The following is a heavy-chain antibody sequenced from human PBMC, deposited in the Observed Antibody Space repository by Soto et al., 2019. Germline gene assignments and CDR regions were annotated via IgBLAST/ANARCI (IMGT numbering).Heavy chain of an antibody. D-gene: IGHD6-25*01. CDR3: TKGSRGYTNYFFDS. CDR2: ISGSGASS. J-gene: IGHJ4*02. Sequence: GGSLRLSCAASGFSFGGYAMIWVRQAPGKGLEWVAAISGSGASSFFADSVRGRFVISRDNSQNTVFLQMSNLRAEDTAMYYCTKGSRGYTNYFFDSWGLGTLVTVSS. CDR1: GFSFGGYA. V-gene: IGHV3-23*01.